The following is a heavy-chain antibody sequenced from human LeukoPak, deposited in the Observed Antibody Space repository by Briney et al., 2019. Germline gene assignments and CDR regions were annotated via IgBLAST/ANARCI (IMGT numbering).Heavy chain of an antibody. J-gene: IGHJ4*02. CDR2: IYYSGST. D-gene: IGHD3-10*01. Sequence: PSETLSLTCTVSGGSIGSYYWSWIRQPPGKGLEWIGYIYYSGSTNYNPSLKSRVTISVDTSKNQFSLKLSSVTAADTAVYYCAREDMVRGAVGGTFDYWGQGTLVTVSS. CDR1: GGSIGSYY. V-gene: IGHV4-59*12. CDR3: AREDMVRGAVGGTFDY.